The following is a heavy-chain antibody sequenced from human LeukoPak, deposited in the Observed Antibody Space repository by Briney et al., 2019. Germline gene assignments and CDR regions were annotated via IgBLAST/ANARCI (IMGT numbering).Heavy chain of an antibody. V-gene: IGHV3-23*01. CDR3: AKVSPWGQQLPGDY. D-gene: IGHD6-13*01. CDR1: GFTSSRYW. Sequence: PGGSLTLSCAASGFTSSRYWMSWVRQAPGEGLEWVSAISGSGGSTYYADSVKGRFTISRDNSKNTLYLQMNSLRAEDTAVYYCAKVSPWGQQLPGDYWGQGTLVTVSS. J-gene: IGHJ4*02. CDR2: ISGSGGST.